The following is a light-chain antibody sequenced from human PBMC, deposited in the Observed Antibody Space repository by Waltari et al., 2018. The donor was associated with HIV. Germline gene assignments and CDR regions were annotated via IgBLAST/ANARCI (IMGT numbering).Light chain of an antibody. Sequence: SYTLTQPPSVSVSPGQTARITCSGDALPRQYANWYQQKPGQAPRLVIYKDIERPSGSPERCSGSSSGTTVTLTISGVQAEDEADYYCQSADSSDTFVFGSGTKVTVL. V-gene: IGLV3-25*03. J-gene: IGLJ1*01. CDR1: ALPRQY. CDR3: QSADSSDTFV. CDR2: KDI.